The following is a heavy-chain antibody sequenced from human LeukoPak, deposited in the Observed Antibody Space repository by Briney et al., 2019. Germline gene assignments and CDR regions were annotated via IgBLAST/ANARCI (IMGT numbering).Heavy chain of an antibody. J-gene: IGHJ4*02. V-gene: IGHV3-7*03. CDR2: IKQGGGER. Sequence: GGSLILSCAASGFTFNRHWLNWVRQAPGKGLEWVANIKQGGGERNYVDSVKGRFTISRDDAKNSLYLQLNSLRVEDTAIYYCARGPDYGARTDYLDYWGQGALVTVSS. D-gene: IGHD4-17*01. CDR3: ARGPDYGARTDYLDY. CDR1: GFTFNRHW.